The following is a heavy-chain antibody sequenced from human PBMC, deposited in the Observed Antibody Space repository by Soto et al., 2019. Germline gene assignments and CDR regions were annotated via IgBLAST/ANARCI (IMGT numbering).Heavy chain of an antibody. D-gene: IGHD6-25*01. CDR2: INANNGGA. Sequence: QVQLVQSGAEVKKPGASVKVSCKASGYTFTDYHIHWMRQAPGQGLEFMGWINANNGGAGSAQQFQGRVTVTRDTSITTVYMELSNLRSDDTAVYYCAREGGSETLQPSYNWFDTWGQGTLVTVSS. V-gene: IGHV1-2*02. J-gene: IGHJ5*02. CDR1: GYTFTDYH. CDR3: AREGGSETLQPSYNWFDT.